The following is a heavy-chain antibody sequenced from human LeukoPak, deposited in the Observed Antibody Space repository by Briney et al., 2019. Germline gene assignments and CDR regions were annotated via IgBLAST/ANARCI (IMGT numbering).Heavy chain of an antibody. CDR3: ARGVVLTGSFATVDYYGMDV. CDR1: GGSISSGDYY. J-gene: IGHJ6*02. CDR2: IYYSGST. V-gene: IGHV4-30-4*01. Sequence: SETLSLTCTVSGGSISSGDYYWSWIRQPPGKGLEWIGYIYYSGSTYYNPSLKSRVTILVDTSKNQFSLKLSSVTAAETAVYYCARGVVLTGSFATVDYYGMDVWGQGTTVTVSS. D-gene: IGHD3-9*01.